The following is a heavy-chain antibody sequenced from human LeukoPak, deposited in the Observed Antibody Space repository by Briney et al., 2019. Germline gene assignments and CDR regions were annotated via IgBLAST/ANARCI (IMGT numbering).Heavy chain of an antibody. CDR1: GFTFSSYW. CDR3: ARRYCSGGSCYGDYYGMDV. J-gene: IGHJ6*02. D-gene: IGHD2-15*01. V-gene: IGHV3-7*01. Sequence: GGSLRLSCAASGFTFSSYWMSWVRQAPGKGLEWVANIKQDGSETYYVDSVKGRFTISRDNAKNSLYLQMNSLRAEDTAVYYCARRYCSGGSCYGDYYGMDVWGQGTTVTVSS. CDR2: IKQDGSET.